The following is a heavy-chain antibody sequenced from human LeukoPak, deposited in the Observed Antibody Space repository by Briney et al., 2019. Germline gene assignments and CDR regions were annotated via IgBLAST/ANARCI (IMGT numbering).Heavy chain of an antibody. CDR2: INHSGSI. CDR3: ARAPTRRYFDL. J-gene: IGHJ2*01. CDR1: GGSFSGYY. D-gene: IGHD4-11*01. Sequence: SETLSLTCAVYGGSFSGYYWSWIRQPPGKGLEWIGEINHSGSINYNPSLKSRVTISVDTSKKQFSLKLSSVTAADTAVYYCARAPTRRYFDLWGRGTLVTVSS. V-gene: IGHV4-34*01.